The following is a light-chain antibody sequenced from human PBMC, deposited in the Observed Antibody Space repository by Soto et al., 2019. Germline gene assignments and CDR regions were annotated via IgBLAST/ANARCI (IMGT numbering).Light chain of an antibody. J-gene: IGLJ2*01. CDR3: NSFAGATHVV. CDR1: SNDVGGYNY. V-gene: IGLV2-8*01. CDR2: EVN. Sequence: QSALTQPPSASGSPGQSVTITCTGTSNDVGGYNYVSWYQQHPGKAPKLMIYEVNKRPSGVPDRFAGSKSGNTASLTVSGLQADDEDDYYCNSFAGATHVVFGGGTKLTVL.